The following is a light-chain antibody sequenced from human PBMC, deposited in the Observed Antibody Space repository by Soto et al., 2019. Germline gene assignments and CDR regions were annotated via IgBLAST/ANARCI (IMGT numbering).Light chain of an antibody. CDR2: SNN. CDR1: SSNIGSNT. CDR3: AAWDDSLNGLYV. J-gene: IGLJ1*01. V-gene: IGLV1-44*01. Sequence: QSVLTQPPSASGTPGQRVTISCFGSSSNIGSNTVNWYQQLPGTAPKLLIYSNNQRPSGVPDRFSGSKSGTSASLAISGLQSEDEADYYCAAWDDSLNGLYVFGTGTKVTDL.